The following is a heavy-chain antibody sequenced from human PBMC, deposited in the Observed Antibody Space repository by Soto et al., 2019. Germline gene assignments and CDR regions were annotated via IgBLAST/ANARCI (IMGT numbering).Heavy chain of an antibody. Sequence: GGSLRLSCAASGFTFSSYGMHWVRQAPGKGLEWVAVISYDGSNKYYADSVKGRFTISRDNSKNTLYLQMNSLRAEDTAVYYCAKDHYCSSTSCMDVWGQGTTVTVSS. J-gene: IGHJ6*02. CDR2: ISYDGSNK. CDR3: AKDHYCSSTSCMDV. D-gene: IGHD2-2*01. V-gene: IGHV3-30*18. CDR1: GFTFSSYG.